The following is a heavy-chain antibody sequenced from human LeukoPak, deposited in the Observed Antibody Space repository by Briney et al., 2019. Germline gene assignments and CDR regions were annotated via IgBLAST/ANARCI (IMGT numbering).Heavy chain of an antibody. D-gene: IGHD6-19*01. CDR2: TYYRSKWYI. V-gene: IGHV6-1*01. J-gene: IGHJ4*02. Sequence: SQTLSLTCVISGDSVSSSNGAWNWIRQSPSRGLEWLGRTYYRSKWYIDYAVSVKSRISIKPDTSKNQFSLQLNSVTPEDTAEYYCAREVVRESTGWYAFDYWGQGTLVTVSS. CDR1: GDSVSSSNGA. CDR3: AREVVRESTGWYAFDY.